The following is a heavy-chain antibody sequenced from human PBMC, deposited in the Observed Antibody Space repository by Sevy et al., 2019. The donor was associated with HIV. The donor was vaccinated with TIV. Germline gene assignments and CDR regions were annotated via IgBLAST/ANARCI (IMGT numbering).Heavy chain of an antibody. D-gene: IGHD3-16*01. CDR3: AKPRGSFYFDY. CDR2: ISGSGDST. Sequence: LSLTCAASAFSFNTYAMSWVRRAPGKGLEWVSTISGSGDSTFYSDSVKGRFTISRDNSKNTLYLQMNSLRAEDMAVYYCAKPRGSFYFDYWGQGTLVTVSS. V-gene: IGHV3-23*01. J-gene: IGHJ4*02. CDR1: AFSFNTYA.